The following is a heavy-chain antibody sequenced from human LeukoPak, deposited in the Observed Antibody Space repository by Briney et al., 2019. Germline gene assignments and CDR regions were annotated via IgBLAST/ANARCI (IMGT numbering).Heavy chain of an antibody. J-gene: IGHJ4*02. D-gene: IGHD4-23*01. CDR3: ARDRRLVVTEPSDFDY. CDR2: ISSSNSYI. Sequence: KPGGSLRLSCAASGFTFSSYWRSWVRQAPGKGLEWVSSISSSNSYIYYADSVKGRFTISRGNAKNSLYLQMNSLRAEDTAVYYCARDRRLVVTEPSDFDYWGQGTLVAVSS. V-gene: IGHV3-21*01. CDR1: GFTFSSYW.